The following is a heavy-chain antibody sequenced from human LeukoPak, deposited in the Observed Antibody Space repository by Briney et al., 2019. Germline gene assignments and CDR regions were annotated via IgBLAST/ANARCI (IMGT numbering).Heavy chain of an antibody. CDR2: IDTKGTRT. CDR3: AKAHGRSGAVFLDY. CDR1: GFTFSSYA. D-gene: IGHD1-26*01. J-gene: IGHJ4*02. V-gene: IGHV3-23*05. Sequence: PGGSLRLSCAASGFTFSSYAMSWVRQAPGKGLEWVSGIDTKGTRTYYADSVKGRFTISRDNSKDTLYLQMNSLRAEDTAVYYCAKAHGRSGAVFLDYWGQGTLVTVSS.